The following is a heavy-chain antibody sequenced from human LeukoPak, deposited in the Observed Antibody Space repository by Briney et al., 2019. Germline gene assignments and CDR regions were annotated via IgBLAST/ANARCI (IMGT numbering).Heavy chain of an antibody. V-gene: IGHV4-31*03. Sequence: PSQTLSLTCTVSGGSISSGGYYWSWIRQHPGKGLGWIGYIYYSGSTYYNPSLKSRVTISVDTSKNQFSLKLSSVTAADTAVYYCARDKHYYDSSGYYEEAFDYWGQGTLVTVSS. J-gene: IGHJ4*02. CDR2: IYYSGST. CDR1: GGSISSGGYY. D-gene: IGHD3-22*01. CDR3: ARDKHYYDSSGYYEEAFDY.